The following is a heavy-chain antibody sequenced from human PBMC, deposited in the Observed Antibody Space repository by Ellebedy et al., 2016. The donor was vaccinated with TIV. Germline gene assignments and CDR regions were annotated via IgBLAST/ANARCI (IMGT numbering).Heavy chain of an antibody. Sequence: GGSLRLXXAASGFTFSSYGMHWVRQAPGKGLEWVAVIWYDGSNKYYADSVKGRFTISRDNSKNTLYLQMNSLRAEDTAVYYCATAPGGSSEDYWGQGTLVTVSS. V-gene: IGHV3-33*01. CDR1: GFTFSSYG. J-gene: IGHJ4*02. D-gene: IGHD6-6*01. CDR3: ATAPGGSSEDY. CDR2: IWYDGSNK.